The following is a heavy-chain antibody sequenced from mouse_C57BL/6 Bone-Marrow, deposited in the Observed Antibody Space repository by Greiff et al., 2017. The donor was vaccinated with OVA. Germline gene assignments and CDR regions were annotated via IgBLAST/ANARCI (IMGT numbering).Heavy chain of an antibody. CDR3: AAYDH. V-gene: IGHV1-50*01. CDR2: IDPSDSYT. J-gene: IGHJ2*01. CDR1: GYTFTSYW. Sequence: QVQLQQPGAELVKPGASVKLSCKASGYTFTSYWMQWVKQRPGQGLEWIGEIDPSDSYTNSNQKFKGKATLTVDTSSSTAYMQLSSLTSEDSAVYYCAAYDHWGQGTTLTVSS.